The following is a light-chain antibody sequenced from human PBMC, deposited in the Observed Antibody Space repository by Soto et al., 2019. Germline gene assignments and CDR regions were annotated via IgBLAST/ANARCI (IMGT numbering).Light chain of an antibody. J-gene: IGKJ1*01. V-gene: IGKV3-15*01. Sequence: EIVMTQSPATLSLSPGERATLSCRASQSVSSYLAWYQQKPGQAPRLLIYGASTRATGIPARFSGSGSGTDFTLTISSLQSEDFAIYYCQQYNNWPAGTFGQGTKVEIK. CDR2: GAS. CDR1: QSVSSY. CDR3: QQYNNWPAGT.